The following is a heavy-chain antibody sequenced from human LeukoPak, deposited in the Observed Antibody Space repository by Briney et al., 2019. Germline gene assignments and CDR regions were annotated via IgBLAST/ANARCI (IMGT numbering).Heavy chain of an antibody. CDR1: GFTFSDYS. V-gene: IGHV3-48*01. D-gene: IGHD2-15*01. Sequence: PGGSLRLSCAASGFTFSDYSMNWVRQAPGKELEWISYIGGRGDGISYADSVKGRFTVSRDNAKNSLFLQMNRLRGEDTAIYFCAREIPGRIAADCWGQGTLVTVSS. CDR3: AREIPGRIAADC. CDR2: IGGRGDGI. J-gene: IGHJ4*02.